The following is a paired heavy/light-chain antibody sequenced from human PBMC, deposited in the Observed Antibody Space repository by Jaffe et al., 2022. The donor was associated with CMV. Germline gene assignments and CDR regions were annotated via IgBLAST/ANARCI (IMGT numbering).Light chain of an antibody. J-gene: IGKJ4*01. CDR3: QQYAGSPLT. CDR1: QSVSSSY. CDR2: GAS. Sequence: EIVLTQSPGTLSLSPGERATLSCRASQSVSSSYLAWYQQKPGQAPRLLIYGASSRATGIPDRFSGSESGTDFTLTISRLEPEDFAVYYCQQYAGSPLTFGGGTKVEIK. V-gene: IGKV3-20*01.
Heavy chain of an antibody. CDR2: INPYSDAT. CDR3: ARMPFFDGLTNYEEGEFDY. V-gene: IGHV1-2*02. J-gene: IGHJ4*02. Sequence: QEQLVQSGAEVKKPGASVKVSCRVSAFTFNNNYIHWVRQAPGQGLEWMGWINPYSDATTYAQKFQGRVTVTRDTSMNTVYMELSRLRSDDTAVYYCARMPFFDGLTNYEEGEFDYWGQGTLVTVSS. D-gene: IGHD3-16*01. CDR1: AFTFNNNY.